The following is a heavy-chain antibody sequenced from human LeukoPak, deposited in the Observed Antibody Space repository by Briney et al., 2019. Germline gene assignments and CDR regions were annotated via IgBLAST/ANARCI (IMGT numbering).Heavy chain of an antibody. D-gene: IGHD4-17*01. CDR3: AKHPSTVTTFS. CDR1: GFTFSSYS. J-gene: IGHJ5*02. Sequence: GGSLRLSCAASGFTFSSYSMNWVRQAPGKGLEWVSYISSSSSTIYYADSVKGRFTISRDNAKNTLYLQMNSLRAEDTAVYYCAKHPSTVTTFSWGQGTLVTVSS. V-gene: IGHV3-48*01. CDR2: ISSSSSTI.